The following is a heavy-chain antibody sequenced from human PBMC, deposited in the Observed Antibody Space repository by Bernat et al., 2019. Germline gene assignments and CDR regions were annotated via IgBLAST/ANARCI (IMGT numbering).Heavy chain of an antibody. CDR2: IYYSGST. V-gene: IGHV4-31*03. D-gene: IGHD2-2*01. J-gene: IGHJ6*03. CDR1: GGSISSGGYY. CDR3: ARADCSSTSCYPYYYYYYMDV. Sequence: VQLQESGPGLVKPSQTLSLTCTVSGGSISSGGYYWSWIRQHPGKGLEWIGYIYYSGSTYYNPSLKSRVTISVDTSKNQFSLKLSSVTAADTAVYYCARADCSSTSCYPYYYYYYMDVWGKGTTVTVSS.